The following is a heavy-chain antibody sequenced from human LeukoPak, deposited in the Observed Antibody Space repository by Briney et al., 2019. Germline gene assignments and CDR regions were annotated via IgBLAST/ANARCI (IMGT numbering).Heavy chain of an antibody. Sequence: SETLSLNCTVSGYSISSGYYWGWIQQPPGQGLAWIGNIYPTGSTYYNPSLKSRVTISVDTSKNQFSLKVSSVSAADTAVYYCARAYSSSWYWNWFDPWGQGTLVTVSS. CDR1: GYSISSGYY. J-gene: IGHJ5*02. CDR3: ARAYSSSWYWNWFDP. V-gene: IGHV4-38-2*02. CDR2: IYPTGST. D-gene: IGHD6-13*01.